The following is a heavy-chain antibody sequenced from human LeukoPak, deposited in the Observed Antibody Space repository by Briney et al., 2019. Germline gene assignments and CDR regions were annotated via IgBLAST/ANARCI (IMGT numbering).Heavy chain of an antibody. J-gene: IGHJ4*02. CDR2: IYYSGIT. D-gene: IGHD3-22*01. CDR1: GGSISRSDYY. Sequence: SETLSLTCSVSGGSISRSDYYWSWIRQPPGKGLEWIGYIYYSGITYYNPSLKSRVTISVDTSKNQFSLKLSSVTAADTAVYYCARDNDSSGYYSLDYWGQGTLVTVSS. CDR3: ARDNDSSGYYSLDY. V-gene: IGHV4-30-4*02.